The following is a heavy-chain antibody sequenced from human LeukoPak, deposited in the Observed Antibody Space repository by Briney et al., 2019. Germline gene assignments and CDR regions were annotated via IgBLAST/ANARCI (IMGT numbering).Heavy chain of an antibody. V-gene: IGHV4-4*07. Sequence: PSETLSLNCSVSGGSISSYWWSWIRQPAGKGLKFIGRIYTTGRTNYNPSLKSRVSMSVDTSKNKFSLELRSVTAADTAVYFCARAGYTISSYRFDYWGQGALVTVSS. CDR2: IYTTGRT. CDR3: ARAGYTISSYRFDY. J-gene: IGHJ4*02. CDR1: GGSISSYW. D-gene: IGHD3-16*02.